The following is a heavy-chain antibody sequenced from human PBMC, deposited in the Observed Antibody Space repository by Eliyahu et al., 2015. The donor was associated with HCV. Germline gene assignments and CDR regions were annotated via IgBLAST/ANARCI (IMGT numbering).Heavy chain of an antibody. D-gene: IGHD3-10*01. Sequence: QVQLVESGGGVVQPGRSLRLSCAASGFTFSXYAMXWVRQAPGKGLXWVAVISYDGSNKYYADSVKGRFTISRDNSKNTLYLQMNSLRAEDTAVYYCARAPPTYYYGSGSYYRCLDYWGQGTLVTVSS. J-gene: IGHJ4*02. V-gene: IGHV3-30-3*01. CDR2: ISYDGSNK. CDR3: ARAPPTYYYGSGSYYRCLDY. CDR1: GFTFSXYA.